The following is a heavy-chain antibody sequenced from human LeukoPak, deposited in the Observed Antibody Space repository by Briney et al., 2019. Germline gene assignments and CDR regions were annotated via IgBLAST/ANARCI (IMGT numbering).Heavy chain of an antibody. Sequence: GGSLRLSCAASGFTFSSYEMNWVRQAPGKGLEWVSYISSSGSTIYYADSVKGRFTISRDNAKNSLYLQMNSLRAEDTAVYYCARGETGELRYFDWLPPYFDYWGQGTLVTVSS. J-gene: IGHJ4*02. V-gene: IGHV3-48*03. CDR1: GFTFSSYE. CDR3: ARGETGELRYFDWLPPYFDY. D-gene: IGHD3-9*01. CDR2: ISSSGSTI.